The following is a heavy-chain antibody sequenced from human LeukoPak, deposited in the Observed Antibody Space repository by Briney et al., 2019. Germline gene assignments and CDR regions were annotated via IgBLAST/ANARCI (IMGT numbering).Heavy chain of an antibody. CDR3: GRDPIGYNNYGAQIDY. V-gene: IGHV1-2*02. D-gene: IGHD4/OR15-4a*01. J-gene: IGHJ4*02. CDR2: INPNSGGT. CDR1: GYTFTGYY. Sequence: GASVKVSCKASGYTFTGYYMHWVRQAPGQGLEWMGWINPNSGGTNYAQKFQGRVTMTTDTSTTTAYMELRSLRSDDTAVYYCGRDPIGYNNYGAQIDYWGQGTLVTVSS.